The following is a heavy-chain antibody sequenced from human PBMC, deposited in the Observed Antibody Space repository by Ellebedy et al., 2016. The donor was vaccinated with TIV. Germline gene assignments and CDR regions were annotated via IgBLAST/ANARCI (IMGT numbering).Heavy chain of an antibody. V-gene: IGHV4-39*01. CDR1: GGPPSSRSYY. J-gene: IGHJ4*02. D-gene: IGHD1/OR15-1a*01. CDR3: ASNNSRQFNH. Sequence: GSLRLSXTVSGGPPSSRSYYWVWIRQPPGGGPEWIWSVYYSGSTHYNPSLKSRLTISVDTSKSQFSLKLGSVTAADTAVYYCASNNSRQFNHWGQGALVTVSP. CDR2: VYYSGST.